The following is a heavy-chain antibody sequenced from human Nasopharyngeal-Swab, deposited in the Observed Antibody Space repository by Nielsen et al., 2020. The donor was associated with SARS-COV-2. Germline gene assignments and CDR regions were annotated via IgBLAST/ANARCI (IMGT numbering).Heavy chain of an antibody. CDR3: ARGYCSGGDCYFYYHGLDV. V-gene: IGHV3-13*01. CDR2: IGSAGDT. CDR1: GFTFRNHD. Sequence: GSLKISCAASGFTFRNHDMHWVRQAAGKGLEWASGIGSAGDTFYPVSVKGRFTISRDNAKNSVYLQMKNLRAGDTAVYYCARGYCSGGDCYFYYHGLDVWGQGTTVTVSS. D-gene: IGHD2-15*01. J-gene: IGHJ6*02.